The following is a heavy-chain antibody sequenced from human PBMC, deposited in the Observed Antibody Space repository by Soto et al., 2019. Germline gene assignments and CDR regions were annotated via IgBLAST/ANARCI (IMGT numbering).Heavy chain of an antibody. D-gene: IGHD3-3*01. Sequence: EVQLLESGGGLEQPGGSLRLTCAASGFTLSNYVLSWVRQAPGRGLEWVSALSGVGGSTYYADSVKGRFTISRDNSKSTLYLQMNSLRAEDTAVYYCVKASGSSRPYYFDNWGQGTLVTVSS. CDR3: VKASGSSRPYYFDN. CDR2: LSGVGGST. V-gene: IGHV3-23*01. J-gene: IGHJ4*02. CDR1: GFTLSNYV.